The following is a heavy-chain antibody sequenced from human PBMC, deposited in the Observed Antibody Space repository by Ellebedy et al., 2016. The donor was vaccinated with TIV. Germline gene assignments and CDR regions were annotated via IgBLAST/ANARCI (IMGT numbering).Heavy chain of an antibody. D-gene: IGHD3-16*01. Sequence: GGSLRLXCAASGFTFSSYSMNWVRQAPGKGLEWVSSISSSSSYIYYADSVKGRFTISRDNAKNSQYLQMNSLRAEDTAVYYCARDLGPWRDYYYYGMDVWGQGTTVTVSS. J-gene: IGHJ6*02. V-gene: IGHV3-21*01. CDR1: GFTFSSYS. CDR3: ARDLGPWRDYYYYGMDV. CDR2: ISSSSSYI.